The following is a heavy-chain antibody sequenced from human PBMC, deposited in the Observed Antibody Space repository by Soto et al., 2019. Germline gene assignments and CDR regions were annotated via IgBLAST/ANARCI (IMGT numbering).Heavy chain of an antibody. CDR3: ARVPFYDSSGRSYYFDY. Sequence: LSLTCTVSGGSISSGDYYWSWIRQPPGKGLECIGYIYYSGSTYYNPSLKSRVTISVDTSKNQFSLKLSSVTAADTAVYYCARVPFYDSSGRSYYFDYRGQGTLVTVSS. D-gene: IGHD3-22*01. CDR1: GGSISSGDYY. CDR2: IYYSGST. V-gene: IGHV4-30-4*01. J-gene: IGHJ4*02.